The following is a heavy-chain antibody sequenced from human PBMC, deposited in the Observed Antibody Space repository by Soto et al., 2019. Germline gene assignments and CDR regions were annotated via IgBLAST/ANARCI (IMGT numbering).Heavy chain of an antibody. D-gene: IGHD5-18*01. CDR3: ARVVDTAMVDYDYYGMDV. CDR1: GFTFSTSA. Sequence: GGSLRLSCAASGFTFSTSAMNWVRQAPGKGLEWVSYISGVDSDIYYADSVKGRFTISRDNAKNSLYLQMNSLRAEDTAVYYCARVVDTAMVDYDYYGMDVWGQGTTVT. J-gene: IGHJ6*02. CDR2: ISGVDSDI. V-gene: IGHV3-48*03.